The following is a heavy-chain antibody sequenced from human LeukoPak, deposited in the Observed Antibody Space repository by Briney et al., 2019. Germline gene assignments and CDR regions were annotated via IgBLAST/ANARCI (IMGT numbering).Heavy chain of an antibody. CDR1: GGSISSYY. CDR2: IYTSGST. D-gene: IGHD2-15*01. Sequence: SETLSLTCTVSGGSISSYYWSWIRQPAGKGLEWIGRIYTSGSTNYNPSLKSRVTMSVDTSKNQFSLKLSSVTAADTAVYCCARLCSGGSCYGWFDPWGQGTLVTVSS. CDR3: ARLCSGGSCYGWFDP. V-gene: IGHV4-4*07. J-gene: IGHJ5*02.